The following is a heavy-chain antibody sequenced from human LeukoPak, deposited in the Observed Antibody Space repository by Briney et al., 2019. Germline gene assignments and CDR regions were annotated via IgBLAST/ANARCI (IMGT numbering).Heavy chain of an antibody. D-gene: IGHD2-15*01. J-gene: IGHJ4*02. CDR2: SSPNSGGA. CDR3: AREGDGLLSKDFDY. V-gene: IGHV1-2*02. CDR1: GYTFSGYY. Sequence: ASVEVSCKASGYTFSGYYIHWVRQAPGQGLEWMGYSSPNSGGANSAQMFRGRVTMTRDTSISTAYMELTRLGSDDTAVYYCAREGDGLLSKDFDYWGQGTLVTVSS.